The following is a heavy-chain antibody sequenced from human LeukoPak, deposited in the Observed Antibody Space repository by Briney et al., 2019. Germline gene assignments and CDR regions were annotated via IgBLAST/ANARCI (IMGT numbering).Heavy chain of an antibody. Sequence: PGGSLRLSCAASGFTFNNYAMSWVRQAPGKGLEWVSASSGSGGSTYYADSVKGRFTISRDNSKNTLYLQMNSLRAEDTAVYYCARGGGFLFDSWGQGTLVTVSS. D-gene: IGHD3-10*01. CDR1: GFTFNNYA. CDR2: SSGSGGST. CDR3: ARGGGFLFDS. J-gene: IGHJ4*02. V-gene: IGHV3-23*01.